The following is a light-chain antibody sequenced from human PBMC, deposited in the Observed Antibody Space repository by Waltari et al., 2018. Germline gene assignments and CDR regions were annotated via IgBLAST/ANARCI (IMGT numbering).Light chain of an antibody. CDR3: QQYYSTPAWT. J-gene: IGKJ1*01. V-gene: IGKV4-1*01. Sequence: DIVMTQSPDSLAVSLGERATINCKSSQSVLYSSNNKNYLAWYQQKPGQPPKLLIYWASTRESGFPDRFSGSGSGTDFTLTIGSLQAEDVAVYYCQQYYSTPAWTFGQGTKVEIK. CDR2: WAS. CDR1: QSVLYSSNNKNY.